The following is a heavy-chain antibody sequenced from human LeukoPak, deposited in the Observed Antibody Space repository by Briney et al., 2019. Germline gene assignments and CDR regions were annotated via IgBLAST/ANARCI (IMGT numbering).Heavy chain of an antibody. Sequence: ASEKVSCKASGYICTYYPLNWVRQATGQWLEWMGWISTSTGNPTYAQGFTGRFVFSLDTSVSTAYLQISNLKADDTAVYYCARGSGGLIEDFWGQGTLVTVSS. J-gene: IGHJ4*02. V-gene: IGHV7-4-1*02. D-gene: IGHD2-15*01. CDR1: GYICTYYP. CDR3: ARGSGGLIEDF. CDR2: ISTSTGNP.